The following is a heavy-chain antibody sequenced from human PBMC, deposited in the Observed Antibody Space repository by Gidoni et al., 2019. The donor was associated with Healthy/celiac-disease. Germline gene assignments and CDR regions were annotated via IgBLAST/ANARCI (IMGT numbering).Heavy chain of an antibody. CDR3: ARDSGITNAFDI. CDR2: IYTSGST. Sequence: QVQLQESGPGLVKPSQTLSLTCTVSGGSISSGSYYWSWIRQPAGKGLEWIGRIYTSGSTNYNPSLKSRVTISVDTSKNQFSLKLSSVTAADTAVYYCARDSGITNAFDIWGQGTMVTVSS. J-gene: IGHJ3*02. CDR1: GGSISSGSYY. V-gene: IGHV4-61*02. D-gene: IGHD1-1*01.